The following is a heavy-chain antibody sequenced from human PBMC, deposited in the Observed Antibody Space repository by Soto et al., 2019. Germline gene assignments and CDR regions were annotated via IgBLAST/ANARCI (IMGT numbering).Heavy chain of an antibody. Sequence: GGSLRLSCAASGFTFSSYAMSWVRQAPGKGLEWVSAISGSGGSTYYADSVKGRFTISRDNSKNTLYLQMNSLRAEDTAVYYCAKDPARSLGYCSGGSCYSFHYWGQGTLVTVSS. V-gene: IGHV3-23*01. CDR1: GFTFSSYA. J-gene: IGHJ4*02. D-gene: IGHD2-15*01. CDR3: AKDPARSLGYCSGGSCYSFHY. CDR2: ISGSGGST.